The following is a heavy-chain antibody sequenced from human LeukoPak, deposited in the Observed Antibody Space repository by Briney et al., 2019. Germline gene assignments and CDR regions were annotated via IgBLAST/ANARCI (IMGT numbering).Heavy chain of an antibody. Sequence: GASVKVSCKASGYTFTGYYMHWVRQAPGQGLEWMGWINPNSGGTNYAQKFQGRVTMTRDTSISTAYMELSRLRSDDTAVYYCAREGLVGATAFDYWGQGTLVTVSS. CDR1: GYTFTGYY. CDR3: AREGLVGATAFDY. J-gene: IGHJ4*02. CDR2: INPNSGGT. D-gene: IGHD1-26*01. V-gene: IGHV1-2*02.